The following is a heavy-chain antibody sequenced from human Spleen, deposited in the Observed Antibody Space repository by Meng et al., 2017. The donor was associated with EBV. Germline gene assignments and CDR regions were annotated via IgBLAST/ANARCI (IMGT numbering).Heavy chain of an antibody. CDR1: GDSISSNNAA. D-gene: IGHD3-16*01. CDR2: TYYRSKSYN. Sequence: QIQRQQSSPXLVMSXXXLSVTCAISGDSISSNNAAWNWIRQSPSRGLEWLGRTYYRSKSYNDYAVSVKSRITVNLDTSKNQFSLHLNSVTPEDTAVYYCAYFGDLPPLWWGQGTLVTVSS. V-gene: IGHV6-1*01. J-gene: IGHJ4*02. CDR3: AYFGDLPPLW.